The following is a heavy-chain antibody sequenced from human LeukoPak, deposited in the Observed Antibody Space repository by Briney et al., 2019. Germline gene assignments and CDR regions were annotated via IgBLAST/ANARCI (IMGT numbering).Heavy chain of an antibody. CDR2: ISTSGGTM. J-gene: IGHJ3*01. Sequence: PGGSLRLSCVGSGFTFSSYEMNWVRQAPGKGLEWISYISTSGGTMYYADSVKGRFTISRDNAKNSLYLQLNSLRAEDTAVYFCARDDCSGGGCFSKDAFDLWGQGTMVTVS. CDR1: GFTFSSYE. V-gene: IGHV3-48*03. CDR3: ARDDCSGGGCFSKDAFDL. D-gene: IGHD2-15*01.